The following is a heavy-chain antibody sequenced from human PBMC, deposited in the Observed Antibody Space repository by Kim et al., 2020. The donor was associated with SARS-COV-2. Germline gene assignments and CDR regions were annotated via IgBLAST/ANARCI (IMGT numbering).Heavy chain of an antibody. J-gene: IGHJ4*02. D-gene: IGHD6-13*01. V-gene: IGHV3-13*01. Sequence: GGSLRLSCAASGFTFSSYDMHWVRQATGKGLEWVSAIGTAGDTYYPGSVKGRFTISRENAKNSLYLQMNSLRAGDTAVYYCARGGIAAAEPYFDYWGQGTLVTVSS. CDR1: GFTFSSYD. CDR3: ARGGIAAAEPYFDY. CDR2: IGTAGDT.